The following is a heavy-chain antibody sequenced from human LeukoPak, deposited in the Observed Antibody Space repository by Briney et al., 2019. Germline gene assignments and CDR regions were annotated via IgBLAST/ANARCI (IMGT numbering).Heavy chain of an antibody. Sequence: PGGSLRLSCAASGFTFSSYGMHWVRQAPGKGLEWVAVISYDGSNKYYADSVKGRFTISRDNSKNTLYLQMNSLRAEDTAVYYCASGEAAAGTEIDYWGQGTLVTVSS. CDR1: GFTFSSYG. J-gene: IGHJ4*02. V-gene: IGHV3-30*03. CDR3: ASGEAAAGTEIDY. CDR2: ISYDGSNK. D-gene: IGHD6-13*01.